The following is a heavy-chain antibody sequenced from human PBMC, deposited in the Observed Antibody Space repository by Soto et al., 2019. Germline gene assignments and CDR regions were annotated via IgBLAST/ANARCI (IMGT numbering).Heavy chain of an antibody. CDR2: IYHSGST. J-gene: IGHJ6*02. CDR1: GGSISSNKW. Sequence: SETLSLTCAVYGGSISSNKWRSWVRQPPGKGLEWIGEIYHSGSTNYNPSLKSRVTISLDKSKNQFSLKLTSVTAADSAVYYCARDDHIVVVPTSLGAMDVWGQGTTVTVSS. D-gene: IGHD2-2*01. CDR3: ARDDHIVVVPTSLGAMDV. V-gene: IGHV4-4*02.